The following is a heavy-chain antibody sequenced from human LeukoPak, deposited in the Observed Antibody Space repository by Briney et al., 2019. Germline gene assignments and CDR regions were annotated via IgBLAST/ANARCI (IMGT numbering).Heavy chain of an antibody. J-gene: IGHJ6*02. V-gene: IGHV1-2*02. CDR1: GYTFTGYY. CDR3: ARLGVYYDILTGIYYYYGMDV. D-gene: IGHD3-9*01. Sequence: ASVKVSCKASGYTFTGYYMHWVRQAPGQGLEWMGWINPNSGGTNYAQKFQGRVTMTRDTSISTAYMELSSLRSEDTAVYYCARLGVYYDILTGIYYYYGMDVWGQGTTVTVSS. CDR2: INPNSGGT.